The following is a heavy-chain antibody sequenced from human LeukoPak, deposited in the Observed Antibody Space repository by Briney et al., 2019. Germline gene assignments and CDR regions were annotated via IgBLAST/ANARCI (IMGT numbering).Heavy chain of an antibody. Sequence: SETLSLTCTVSGGSISSYYWSWIRQPPGKGLEWIGYIYYSGSTNYNPSLKSRVTISVDTSKNQFSLKLSSVTAADTAVYYCARQGAISYYDSSGYSPDAFDIWGQGTMVTVSS. CDR1: GGSISSYY. CDR3: ARQGAISYYDSSGYSPDAFDI. V-gene: IGHV4-59*08. CDR2: IYYSGST. J-gene: IGHJ3*02. D-gene: IGHD3-22*01.